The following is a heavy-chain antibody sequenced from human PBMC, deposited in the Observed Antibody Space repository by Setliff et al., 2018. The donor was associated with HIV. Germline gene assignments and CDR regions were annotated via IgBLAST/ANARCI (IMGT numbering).Heavy chain of an antibody. CDR2: IYTSGST. J-gene: IGHJ4*02. V-gene: IGHV4-61*02. CDR1: GGSISSGSYY. Sequence: SETLSLTCTVSGGSISSGSYYWSWIRQPAGKGLEWIGRIYTSGSTNYNPSLKSRVTISVDTSKNQFSLKLSSVTAADTAVYYCARDRSFSGIAVAPTGLGYWGQGTLVTVSS. CDR3: ARDRSFSGIAVAPTGLGY. D-gene: IGHD6-19*01.